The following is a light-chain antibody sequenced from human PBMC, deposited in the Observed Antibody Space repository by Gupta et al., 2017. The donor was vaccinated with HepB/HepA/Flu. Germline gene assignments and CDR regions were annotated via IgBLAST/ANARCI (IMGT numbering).Light chain of an antibody. Sequence: EIVLMHSPGTVPLSPGEKATLSCTASQSVGDNYSAWYEKRSGQAPRLLIYGPSHRATGMPDRLSGSGSGPEFTLTITRVEPEDFAVYFSPQYSRSTGLTFGGGTKVEIK. J-gene: IGKJ4*01. V-gene: IGKV3-20*01. CDR3: PQYSRSTGLT. CDR1: QSVGDNY. CDR2: GPS.